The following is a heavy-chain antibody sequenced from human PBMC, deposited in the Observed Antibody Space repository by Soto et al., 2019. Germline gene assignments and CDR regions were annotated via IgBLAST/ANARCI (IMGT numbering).Heavy chain of an antibody. CDR2: ISGRRGNI. D-gene: IGHD3-16*01. J-gene: IGHJ4*02. V-gene: IGHV3-21*02. CDR1: GFAFNSYG. CDR3: ARTWIRFGTNEY. Sequence: EVQLVESGGGLVKPGGSVRLSCEASGFAFNSYGINWVRQAPGKGLEWVCFISGRRGNIYYGDSVRGRFTISRDNAKKSVYLPIYSLRVEDTAIYYCARTWIRFGTNEYWVQGAPVTVSS.